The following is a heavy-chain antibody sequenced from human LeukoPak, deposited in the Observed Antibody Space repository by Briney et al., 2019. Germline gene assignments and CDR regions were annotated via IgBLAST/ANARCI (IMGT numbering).Heavy chain of an antibody. V-gene: IGHV1-18*01. J-gene: IGHJ4*02. CDR1: GYTFTSYG. CDR2: ISAYNGNT. Sequence: ASVKVSCKASGYTFTSYGISWVRQAPGQGLEWMGWISAYNGNTNYAQKLQGRVTMTTDTSTSTAYMELRSLRSDDTAVYYCARDQYYYDSSGYYPYDYWGQGTLVTVSS. D-gene: IGHD3-22*01. CDR3: ARDQYYYDSSGYYPYDY.